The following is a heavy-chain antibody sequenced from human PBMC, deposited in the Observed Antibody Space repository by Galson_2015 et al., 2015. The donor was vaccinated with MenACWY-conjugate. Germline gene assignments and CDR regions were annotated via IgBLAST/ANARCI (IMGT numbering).Heavy chain of an antibody. CDR3: ARLPRGIGLLLEGS. CDR1: GGSVYSPDYW. CDR2: IHYSRTT. D-gene: IGHD2-15*01. V-gene: IGHV4-39*01. J-gene: IGHJ5*02. Sequence: SETLSLTCTVSGGSVYSPDYWWAWIRQPPGRGLEWIASIHYSRTTHYNPSLKSRVTISVDMSNDQFSLSLTSVNAADTAVYYCARLPRGIGLLLEGSWGQGIRVTVSS.